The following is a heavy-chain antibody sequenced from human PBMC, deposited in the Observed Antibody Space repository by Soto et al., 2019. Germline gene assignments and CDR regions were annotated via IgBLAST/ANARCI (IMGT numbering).Heavy chain of an antibody. D-gene: IGHD2-15*01. J-gene: IGHJ4*02. CDR2: IWYDGSNK. V-gene: IGHV3-33*01. Sequence: QVQLVESGGGVVQPGRSLRLSCAASGFTFSSYGMHWVRQAPGKGLEWVAVIWYDGSNKYYADSVKGRFTISRDNSKNTLYLQMNSLRAEDTAVYYCALTRRDCSGGSCYSWYFDYWGQGTLVTVSS. CDR1: GFTFSSYG. CDR3: ALTRRDCSGGSCYSWYFDY.